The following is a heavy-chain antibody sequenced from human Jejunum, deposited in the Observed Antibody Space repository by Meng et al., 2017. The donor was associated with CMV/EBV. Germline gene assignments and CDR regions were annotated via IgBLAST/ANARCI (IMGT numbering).Heavy chain of an antibody. CDR2: IYSGAAT. V-gene: IGHV3-66*02. J-gene: IGHJ6*02. Sequence: YMNWVRQAQGKGLEWVSVIYSGAATNYTNSVKGRFTVSRDNSKNMVYLQMNSLRPEDTAVYYCARGVTSDIYVNGWPVYYYGMDVWGQGTTVTVSS. CDR3: ARGVTSDIYVNGWPVYYYGMDV. D-gene: IGHD3-3*01. CDR1: Y.